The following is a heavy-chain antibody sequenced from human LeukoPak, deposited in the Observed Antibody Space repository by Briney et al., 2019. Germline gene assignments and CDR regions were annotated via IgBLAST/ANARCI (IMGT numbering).Heavy chain of an antibody. CDR2: IIPIFGIA. V-gene: IGHV1-69*04. Sequence: ASVKVSCTASGGTFSSYAISWVRQAPGQGLEWMGRIIPIFGIANYAQKFQGRVTITADKSTSTAYMELSSLRSEDTAVHYCARSEDIVVVPAAGLRAWFDPWGQGTLVTVSS. CDR3: ARSEDIVVVPAAGLRAWFDP. D-gene: IGHD2-2*01. J-gene: IGHJ5*02. CDR1: GGTFSSYA.